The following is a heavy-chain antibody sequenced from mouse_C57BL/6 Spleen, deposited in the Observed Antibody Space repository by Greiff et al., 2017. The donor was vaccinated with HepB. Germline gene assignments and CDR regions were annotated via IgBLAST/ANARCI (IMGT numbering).Heavy chain of an antibody. V-gene: IGHV1-81*01. Sequence: QVHVKQSGAELARPGASVKLSCKASGYTFTSYGISWVKQRTGQGLEWIGEIYPRSGNTYYNEKFKGKATLTADKSSSTAYMELRSLTSEDSAVYFCARGGDGYHYYAMDYWGQGTSVTVSS. CDR1: GYTFTSYG. J-gene: IGHJ4*01. CDR3: ARGGDGYHYYAMDY. CDR2: IYPRSGNT. D-gene: IGHD2-3*01.